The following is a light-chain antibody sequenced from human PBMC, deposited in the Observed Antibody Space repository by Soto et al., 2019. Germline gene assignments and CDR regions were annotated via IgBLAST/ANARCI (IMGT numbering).Light chain of an antibody. Sequence: DIQMTQSPSSLSASVGDRVTITCRASQGIRNYLAWFQQKPGKAPNSLIYAASRLQSGGPSKFSGSGSGTDFTLTISSLQPEDFATDYCQQYNSYPRTFGQGTKVEIK. CDR3: QQYNSYPRT. V-gene: IGKV1-16*02. CDR1: QGIRNY. CDR2: AAS. J-gene: IGKJ1*01.